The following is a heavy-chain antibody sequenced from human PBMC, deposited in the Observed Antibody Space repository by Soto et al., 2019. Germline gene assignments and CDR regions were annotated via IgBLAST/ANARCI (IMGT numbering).Heavy chain of an antibody. CDR3: AGARASGDSRSY. V-gene: IGHV4-61*01. Sequence: SETLSLTCTVSGGSVISGSYYWSLIRQPPGKGLEWIGYIYYSGSTNYNPSLKSRVTISVDTSKNQFSLKLSSVTAADTAVFYCAGARASGDSRSYWGRGTMVTVCS. CDR1: GGSVISGSYY. J-gene: IGHJ4*02. D-gene: IGHD1-26*01. CDR2: IYYSGST.